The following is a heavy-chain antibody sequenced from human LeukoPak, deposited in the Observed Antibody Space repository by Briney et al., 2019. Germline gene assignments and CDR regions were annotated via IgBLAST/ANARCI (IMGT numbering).Heavy chain of an antibody. V-gene: IGHV1-69*01. CDR1: GGSFNTYA. CDR2: IILMFGTS. CDR3: ARSDYYGSGSHTVFDAFDI. D-gene: IGHD3-10*01. Sequence: GSSVKVSCRPSGGSFNTYAINWVRQAPGQGLEWMGAIILMFGTSHYAQNFQGRVTITADESTNTVYMELSSLRSEDTAMYYCARSDYYGSGSHTVFDAFDIWGQGTRVTVSS. J-gene: IGHJ3*02.